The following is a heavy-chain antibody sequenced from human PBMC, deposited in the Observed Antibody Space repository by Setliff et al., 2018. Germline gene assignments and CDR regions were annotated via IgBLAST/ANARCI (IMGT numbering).Heavy chain of an antibody. CDR2: IYYSGTT. CDR3: ASRRTGPGGWFDY. CDR1: GGSVGSSSYY. D-gene: IGHD1-26*01. V-gene: IGHV4-39*01. Sequence: PSETLSLTCTVSGGSVGSSSYYWGWIRQPPGKGLEWIGTIYYSGTTYYSPSLKSRVTISVDTSKNQFSLKLTSVTAADTAIYYCASRRTGPGGWFDYWGQGTLVTVSS. J-gene: IGHJ5*01.